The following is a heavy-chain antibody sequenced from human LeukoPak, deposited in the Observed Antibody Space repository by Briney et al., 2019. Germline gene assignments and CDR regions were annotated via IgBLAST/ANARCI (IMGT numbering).Heavy chain of an antibody. J-gene: IGHJ4*02. D-gene: IGHD2-15*01. V-gene: IGHV4-59*01. CDR1: GGSISSYY. CDR3: ARDSGNYFDY. CDR2: IYYSGST. Sequence: PSETLSLTCTVSGGSISSYYWSWIRQPPGKGLEWIGYIYYSGSTNYNPPLKSRVTISVDTSKNQSSLKLSSVTAADTAVYYCARDSGNYFDYWGQGTLATVSS.